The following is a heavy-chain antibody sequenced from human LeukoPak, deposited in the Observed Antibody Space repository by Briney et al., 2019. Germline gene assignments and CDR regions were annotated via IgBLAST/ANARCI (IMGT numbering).Heavy chain of an antibody. CDR1: GGTFSSYA. CDR3: AKASGQAGYCSSTSCHYTFDY. D-gene: IGHD2-2*01. CDR2: IIPIFGTA. V-gene: IGHV1-69*01. Sequence: SVKVSCKASGGTFSSYAISWVRQAPGQGLEWMGGIIPIFGTANYAQKFQGRVTITAGESTSTAYMELSSLRAEDTTVYYCAKASGQAGYCSSTSCHYTFDYWGQGTLVTVSS. J-gene: IGHJ4*02.